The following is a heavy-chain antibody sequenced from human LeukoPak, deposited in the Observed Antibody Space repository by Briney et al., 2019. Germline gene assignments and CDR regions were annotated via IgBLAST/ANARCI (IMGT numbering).Heavy chain of an antibody. CDR1: GYTFTDYY. V-gene: IGHV1-2*02. CDR2: INPNDGDT. D-gene: IGHD2-2*01. J-gene: IGHJ4*02. CDR3: ARANFLYCSSTTCLFDY. Sequence: VSVKVSCKASGYTFTDYYMHWVRQAPGQGFEWMGWINPNDGDTNYAQKFQGRVTMTRDTSISTAHMEVSRLRSDDTAVYYCARANFLYCSSTTCLFDYWGRGTLVTVSS.